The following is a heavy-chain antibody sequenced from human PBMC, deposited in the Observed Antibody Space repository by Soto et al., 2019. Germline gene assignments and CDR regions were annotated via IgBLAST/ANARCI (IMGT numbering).Heavy chain of an antibody. Sequence: EVQLLESGGGLVQPGGSLRLSCAASGFTFSSYAMSWVRQAPGKGLEWVSAISGSGGSTYYADSVKGRFTISRDNSKNTLYLQMNSLRAEDTAVYYCAKLPDSNYDHGISYYFDYWGQGTLVTVSS. CDR1: GFTFSSYA. J-gene: IGHJ4*02. CDR2: ISGSGGST. V-gene: IGHV3-23*01. CDR3: AKLPDSNYDHGISYYFDY. D-gene: IGHD4-4*01.